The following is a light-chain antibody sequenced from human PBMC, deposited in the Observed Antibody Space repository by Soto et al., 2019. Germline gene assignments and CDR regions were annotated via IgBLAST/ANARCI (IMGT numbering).Light chain of an antibody. CDR3: SSYTSSSTFHVV. Sequence: QSALTQPTSVSGSPGQSVTISCTGTSSDVGSYNRVSWYQQPPGTAPKLMIYEVSNRPSGVPDRFSGSKSGNTASLTISGLQAEDEADYYCSSYTSSSTFHVVFGGGTKLTVL. CDR1: SSDVGSYNR. J-gene: IGLJ2*01. CDR2: EVS. V-gene: IGLV2-18*02.